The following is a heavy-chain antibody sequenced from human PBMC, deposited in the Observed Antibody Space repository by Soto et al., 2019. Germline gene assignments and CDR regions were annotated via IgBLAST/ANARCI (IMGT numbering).Heavy chain of an antibody. J-gene: IGHJ5*01. D-gene: IGHD4-17*01. CDR3: AREEGATVANNWFDS. CDR1: GFTFRSYW. CDR2: IRPEGNEK. Sequence: EVQVVESGGGLVQPGESLRVSCVGSGFTFRSYWMSWIRQAPGKGLERVANIRPEGNEKYYVDSVKGRFIISRDNAKNSVFLQMNSLRVEDTAVYFCAREEGATVANNWFDSWGQGTLVTVSS. V-gene: IGHV3-7*03.